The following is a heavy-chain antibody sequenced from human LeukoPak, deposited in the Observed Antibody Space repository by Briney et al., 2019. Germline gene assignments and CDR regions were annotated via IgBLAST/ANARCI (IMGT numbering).Heavy chain of an antibody. CDR1: GFTFSNAW. CDR2: IKSKPDGGAI. CDR3: TRDKLELRQFDY. V-gene: IGHV3-15*01. Sequence: GVALRLSCAASGFTFSNAWMSWVRQAPGKGLEWVGRIKSKPDGGAIDYAAPVKGRFIISRDDSKDMLYLQMNSLKTEDTGVYYCTRDKLELRQFDYWGQGTLVTVSS. D-gene: IGHD1-26*01. J-gene: IGHJ4*02.